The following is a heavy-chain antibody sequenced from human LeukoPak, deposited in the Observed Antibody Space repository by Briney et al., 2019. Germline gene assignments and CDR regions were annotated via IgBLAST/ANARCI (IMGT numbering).Heavy chain of an antibody. V-gene: IGHV3-48*04. CDR2: IGSSSYTI. D-gene: IGHD2-21*01. CDR3: AREIANLYVMDV. J-gene: IGHJ6*02. Sequence: PGGSLRLSCGASGFTFSTYTMNWVRQAPGKGLEWVSYIGSSSYTIYYADSVKGRFTISRDNAKNSLYLQMNSLRAEDTAVYYCAREIANLYVMDVWGQGTTVTVSS. CDR1: GFTFSTYT.